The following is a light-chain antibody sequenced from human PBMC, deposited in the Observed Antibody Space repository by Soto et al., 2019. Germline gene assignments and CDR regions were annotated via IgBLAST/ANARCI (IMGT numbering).Light chain of an antibody. V-gene: IGKV3-15*01. J-gene: IGKJ4*01. CDR2: DAS. Sequence: EIVMTQSPATLSVSPGERATLSCRASHSVSTRLAWYQQKPGQAPRLLIYDASTRATGLPARFSGSESGTDFTLTISSLQSEDFAVYYCQHYTNWPLTFGGGTKVEIK. CDR3: QHYTNWPLT. CDR1: HSVSTR.